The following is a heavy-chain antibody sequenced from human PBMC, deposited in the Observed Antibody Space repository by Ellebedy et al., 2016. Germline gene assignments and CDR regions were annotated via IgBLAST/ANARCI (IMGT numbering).Heavy chain of an antibody. CDR3: ARWRWLQSEFDH. CDR2: LSGSE. J-gene: IGHJ4*02. Sequence: GGSLRLXCVASGFTFSNYAMGWVRLAPGKGLEWVSLLSGSEYYADSVKGRFTISRDTSKNTLHLQMNSLRAEDTAVYYCARWRWLQSEFDHWGQGTLVTVSS. V-gene: IGHV3-23*01. CDR1: GFTFSNYA. D-gene: IGHD5-24*01.